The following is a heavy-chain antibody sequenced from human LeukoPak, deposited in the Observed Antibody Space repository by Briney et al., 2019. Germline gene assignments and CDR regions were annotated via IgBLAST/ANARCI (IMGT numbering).Heavy chain of an antibody. V-gene: IGHV3-30-3*01. D-gene: IGHD3-10*01. CDR2: ISYDGSNT. CDR3: ARSRPWFGELLSAFDI. J-gene: IGHJ3*02. CDR1: GFTFSSFA. Sequence: GGSLRLSCAASGFTFSSFAMHWVRQAPGKGLEWVAVISYDGSNTYYADSVKGRFTISRDNAKNSLYLQMNSLRAEDTAVYYCARSRPWFGELLSAFDIWGQGTMVTVSS.